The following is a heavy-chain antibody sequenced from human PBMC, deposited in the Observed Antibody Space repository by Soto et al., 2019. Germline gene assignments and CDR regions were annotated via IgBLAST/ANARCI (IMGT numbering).Heavy chain of an antibody. CDR1: GFTFSSYA. Sequence: GGSLRLSCAASGFTFSSYAMSWVRQAPGKGLEWVSAICGSGVSTYYADSVKGRFTISRDNSKNTLYLQMNSLRAEDTAVYYCAKDLFITGTTGPYWGQGTLVTVSS. D-gene: IGHD1-7*01. J-gene: IGHJ4*02. V-gene: IGHV3-23*01. CDR3: AKDLFITGTTGPY. CDR2: ICGSGVST.